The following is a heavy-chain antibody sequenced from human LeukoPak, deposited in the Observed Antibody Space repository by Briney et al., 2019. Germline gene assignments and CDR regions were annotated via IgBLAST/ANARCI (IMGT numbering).Heavy chain of an antibody. CDR3: AKDTQWELLDYFDY. D-gene: IGHD1-26*01. J-gene: IGHJ4*02. V-gene: IGHV3-9*01. CDR1: GFTFDDYA. Sequence: PGGSLRLSCAASGFTFDDYAVHWVRQAPGKGLEWVSGISWNSGSIGYADSVKGRFTISRDNAKNSLYLQMNSLRAEDTALYYCAKDTQWELLDYFDYWGQGTLVTVSS. CDR2: ISWNSGSI.